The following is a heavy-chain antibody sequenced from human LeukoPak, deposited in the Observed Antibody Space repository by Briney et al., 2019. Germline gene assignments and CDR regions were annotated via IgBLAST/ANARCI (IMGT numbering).Heavy chain of an antibody. CDR2: IYPGYSDT. V-gene: IGHV5-51*01. D-gene: IGHD4-23*01. J-gene: IGHJ3*01. Sequence: GESLQISCKGSGCSFTTYWIVWVRQMPGKGLEWMGIIYPGYSDTRYSPSFQGQVTISADKSISTAYLQWSSLKASDTAMYYCARGQLLYGGNSNAFDFWGPGTMVTVSS. CDR3: ARGQLLYGGNSNAFDF. CDR1: GCSFTTYW.